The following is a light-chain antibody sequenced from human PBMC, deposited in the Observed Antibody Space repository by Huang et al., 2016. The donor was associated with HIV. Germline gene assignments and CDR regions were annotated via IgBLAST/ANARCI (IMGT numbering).Light chain of an antibody. CDR3: QQYFSPLPIT. CDR1: QDITKS. CDR2: DAS. Sequence: DIQMTQSPSSLSASVGDRVTITCRASQDITKSLAWYQQKPGKAPNLLLYDASRLGSGVPSRCRGSGSETIYTLAIDSLQPEGSAVYFCQQYFSPLPITFGQGTRLDIK. J-gene: IGKJ5*01. V-gene: IGKV1-NL1*01.